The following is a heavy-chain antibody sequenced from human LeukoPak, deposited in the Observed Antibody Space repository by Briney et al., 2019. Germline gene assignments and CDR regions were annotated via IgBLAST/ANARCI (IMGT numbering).Heavy chain of an antibody. CDR3: VRGGTYYLPY. CDR2: ILHTGPT. D-gene: IGHD1-26*01. CDR1: GVTITDNW. V-gene: IGHV4-4*02. Sequence: SETLSLTCAVSGVTITDNWWSWVRQPPGKGLEWIGEILHTGPTNFNPSLKSRVTISMDKSKNQLSLRLNSVTAADTAIYYCVRGGTYYLPYWGQGILVTVSS. J-gene: IGHJ4*02.